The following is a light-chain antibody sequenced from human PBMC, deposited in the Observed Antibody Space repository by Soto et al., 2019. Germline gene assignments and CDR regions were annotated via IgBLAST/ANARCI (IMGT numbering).Light chain of an antibody. CDR1: QSISSY. J-gene: IGKJ2*01. CDR2: GAS. Sequence: DIQMTQSPSSLSASVGDRVTITCRASQSISSYLNWYQQKPGQAPRLLIYGASTRATGIPDRFSGSGSDTDFSLTIRRLDPEDFAMYYCLLYFSPDRYTFGPGTKVQIK. CDR3: LLYFSPDRYT. V-gene: IGKV1-39*02.